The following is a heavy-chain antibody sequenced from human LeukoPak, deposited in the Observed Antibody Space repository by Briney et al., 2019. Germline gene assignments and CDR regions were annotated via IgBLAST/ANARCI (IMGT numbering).Heavy chain of an antibody. CDR1: GYTFTGYY. V-gene: IGHV1-2*02. CDR2: INPNSGAT. D-gene: IGHD3-16*01. J-gene: IGHJ4*02. CDR3: VRDLMTTQTWDFDY. Sequence: ASVKVSCKGSGYTFTGYYMHWVRQALGQGLEWMAWINPNSGATNYAQRFQGRVTVTRDTSISTAYMQLSSLESDDTAMYYCVRDLMTTQTWDFDYWGQGTLVSVSS.